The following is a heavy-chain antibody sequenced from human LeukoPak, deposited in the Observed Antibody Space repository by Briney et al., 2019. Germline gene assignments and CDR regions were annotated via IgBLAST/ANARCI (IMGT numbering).Heavy chain of an antibody. Sequence: GGSLRLSCAASGFTFNSYWMHWVRQAPGKGLAWVSRINNDGSSTSYADSVKGRFTISRDNAKNTLHLQMDGLTAEDTAVYYCVVAYCGGDCSHWGQGTLVTVSS. D-gene: IGHD2-21*02. J-gene: IGHJ4*02. CDR1: GFTFNSYW. CDR2: INNDGSST. CDR3: VVAYCGGDCSH. V-gene: IGHV3-74*01.